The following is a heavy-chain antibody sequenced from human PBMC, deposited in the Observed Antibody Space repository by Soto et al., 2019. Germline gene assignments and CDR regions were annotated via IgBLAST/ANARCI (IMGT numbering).Heavy chain of an antibody. V-gene: IGHV1-69*12. CDR3: ARGSAPPTRLVGDYYYYGMDV. Sequence: QVQLVQSGAEVKKPGSSVKVSCKASGGTFSSYAISWVRQAPGQGLEWMGGIIPIFGTANYAQKFQGRVTITADESTSTAYMELSSLRSEDTAVYYCARGSAPPTRLVGDYYYYGMDVWGQGTTVTVSS. D-gene: IGHD3-10*01. J-gene: IGHJ6*02. CDR2: IIPIFGTA. CDR1: GGTFSSYA.